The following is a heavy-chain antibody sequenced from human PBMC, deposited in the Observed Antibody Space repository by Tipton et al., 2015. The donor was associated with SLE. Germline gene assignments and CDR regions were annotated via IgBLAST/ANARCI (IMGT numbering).Heavy chain of an antibody. CDR2: IYYTGSA. J-gene: IGHJ4*02. D-gene: IGHD6-13*01. V-gene: IGHV4-59*12. Sequence: TLSLTCNVSGGSIINNYWAWIRQPPGKGLEWIGYIYYTGSASYSPSLNSRVSMSVDTSRNQFSLRLSSVTGADTAVYYCARDRGQQLAFDYWGQGTLVTVSS. CDR1: GGSIINNY. CDR3: ARDRGQQLAFDY.